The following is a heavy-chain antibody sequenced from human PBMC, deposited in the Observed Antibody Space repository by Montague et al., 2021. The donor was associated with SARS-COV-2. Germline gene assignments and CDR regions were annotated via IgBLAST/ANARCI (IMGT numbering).Heavy chain of an antibody. Sequence: SETLSLTCTVSGGSIITSNYYWGWLRQPPGKGLEWIGSGDYSGSTSYNPSLTSRVTISVGTSKNKFSLKLTSVTAADTAGYYCAGHVGRDPGAMDCFYPWGRGTLVTVSS. CDR2: GDYSGST. CDR3: AGHVGRDPGAMDCFYP. CDR1: GGSIITSNYY. D-gene: IGHD2-2*01. J-gene: IGHJ5*02. V-gene: IGHV4-39*01.